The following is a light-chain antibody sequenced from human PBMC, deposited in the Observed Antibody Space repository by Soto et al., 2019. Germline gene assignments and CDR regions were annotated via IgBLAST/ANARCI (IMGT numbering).Light chain of an antibody. CDR3: QQYNNWPPVT. J-gene: IGKJ4*01. CDR1: ESVSSN. V-gene: IGKV3-15*01. Sequence: EIVMTQSAATLSVSPGERATLSCRASESVSSNLGWYHQKPGQAPRLLIYGASTRATGIPARFSGSGSGTESTLTISSLQSEDFAVYYCQQYNNWPPVTFGRGTKVEIK. CDR2: GAS.